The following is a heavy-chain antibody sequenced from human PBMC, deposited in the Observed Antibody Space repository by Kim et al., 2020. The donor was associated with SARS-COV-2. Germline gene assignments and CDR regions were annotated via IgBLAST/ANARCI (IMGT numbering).Heavy chain of an antibody. D-gene: IGHD3-9*01. V-gene: IGHV3-30*18. J-gene: IGHJ4*02. CDR2: ISYDGSNK. CDR3: AKDPSLGVLRYFDWFDY. CDR1: GFTFSSYG. Sequence: GGSLRLSCAASGFTFSSYGMHWVRQAPGKGLEWVAVISYDGSNKYYADSVKGRFTISRDNSKNTLYLQMNSLRAEDTAVYYCAKDPSLGVLRYFDWFDYWGQGTLVTVSS.